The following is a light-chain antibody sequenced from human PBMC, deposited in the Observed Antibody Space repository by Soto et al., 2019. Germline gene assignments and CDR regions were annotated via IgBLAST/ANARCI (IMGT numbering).Light chain of an antibody. V-gene: IGLV3-21*02. J-gene: IGLJ2*01. Sequence: SYELTQPPSVSVAPGQTARITCGGNNIKSKSVHWYQQRPGQAPVLVVHDDSDRPSGIPERFSGYNSENTATLIIFRGEGVDEADYYCQVWDTGNDHVVFGGGTKLTVL. CDR2: DDS. CDR1: NIKSKS. CDR3: QVWDTGNDHVV.